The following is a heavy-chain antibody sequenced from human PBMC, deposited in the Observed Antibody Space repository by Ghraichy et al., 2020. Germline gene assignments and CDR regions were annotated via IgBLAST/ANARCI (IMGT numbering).Heavy chain of an antibody. CDR2: IGTAHDP. CDR1: GFPVSKYD. CDR3: ARASLRAIWHFDL. D-gene: IGHD2-21*01. Sequence: GESLNISCAASGFPVSKYDMVWLRQATGKRLEWVAGIGTAHDPYYPGSVEGRFTISRDNAKDSLYLQLNSLRVGDTAVYYCARASLRAIWHFDLWGRGTLVSVSS. V-gene: IGHV3-13*05. J-gene: IGHJ2*01.